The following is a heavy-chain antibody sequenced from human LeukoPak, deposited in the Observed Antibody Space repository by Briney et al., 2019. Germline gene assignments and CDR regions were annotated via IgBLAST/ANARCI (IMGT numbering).Heavy chain of an antibody. CDR1: GYTSTGYY. CDR3: ARGGIVGATPHLFDY. CDR2: INPNSGGT. Sequence: ASVTVSCKASGYTSTGYYMHWVRQAPGQGLEWMGWINPNSGGTNYAQKFQGRVTMTRDTSISTAYMELSRLRSDDTAVYYCARGGIVGATPHLFDYWGQGTLVTVSS. J-gene: IGHJ4*02. D-gene: IGHD1-26*01. V-gene: IGHV1-2*02.